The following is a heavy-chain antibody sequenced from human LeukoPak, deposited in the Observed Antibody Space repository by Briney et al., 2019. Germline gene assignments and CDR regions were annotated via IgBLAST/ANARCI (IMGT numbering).Heavy chain of an antibody. CDR2: SYYTGNT. Sequence: SETLSLTCTVSGGSISSGDYYWSWIRQPPGKGLEWIGYSYYTGNTYYTPSLKSRVTISVDTSKNQFSLKLSSVTAADTAVYYCALTRDGYNRVLDYWGQGTLVTVSS. J-gene: IGHJ4*02. D-gene: IGHD5-24*01. CDR3: ALTRDGYNRVLDY. CDR1: GGSISSGDYY. V-gene: IGHV4-30-4*01.